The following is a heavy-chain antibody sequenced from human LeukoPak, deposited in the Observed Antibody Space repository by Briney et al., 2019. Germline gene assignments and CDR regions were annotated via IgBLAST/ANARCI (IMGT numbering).Heavy chain of an antibody. CDR1: GFTFSSYG. CDR3: VRDRADGYKKFDY. Sequence: GGSLRLSCAASGFTFSSYGMHWVRQAPGKGLEWVAVISYDGSNKYYADSVKGRFTISRDNSKNTLYLQMNSLRAEDTAVYYCVRDRADGYKKFDYWGQGTLVTVSS. CDR2: ISYDGSNK. J-gene: IGHJ4*02. V-gene: IGHV3-30*03. D-gene: IGHD5-24*01.